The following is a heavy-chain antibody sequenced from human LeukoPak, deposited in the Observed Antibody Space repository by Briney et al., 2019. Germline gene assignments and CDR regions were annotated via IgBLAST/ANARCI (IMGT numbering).Heavy chain of an antibody. Sequence: GGSLRLYCAASGFTFSSYGMHWVRQAPGQGLEWVAFIRYDELQDYYADSVRGRFTISRDNSKSALYLQMGSLRPEDTAMYYCVRDFSNYVAFFDSWGQGVLVTVSS. CDR3: VRDFSNYVAFFDS. CDR2: IRYDELQD. J-gene: IGHJ4*02. V-gene: IGHV3-30*02. CDR1: GFTFSSYG. D-gene: IGHD4-11*01.